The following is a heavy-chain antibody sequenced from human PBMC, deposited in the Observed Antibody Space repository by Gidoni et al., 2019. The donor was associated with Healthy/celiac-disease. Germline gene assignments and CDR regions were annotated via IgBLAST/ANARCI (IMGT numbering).Heavy chain of an antibody. J-gene: IGHJ4*02. V-gene: IGHV1-46*01. CDR2: INPSGGST. CDR3: ARDLNYRSFDY. D-gene: IGHD1-7*01. Sequence: QVRLVQSGAEVKKPGASVKVSCKASGYTCTSYDMHWVRQAPRQGLEWIGIINPSGGSTSYAQKCQGRVTMTSDTSTSTVYMELSSLRSEDTAVYYCARDLNYRSFDYWGQGTLVTVSS. CDR1: GYTCTSYD.